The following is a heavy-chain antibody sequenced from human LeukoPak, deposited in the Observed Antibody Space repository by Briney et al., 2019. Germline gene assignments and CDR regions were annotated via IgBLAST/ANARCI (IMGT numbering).Heavy chain of an antibody. V-gene: IGHV4-61*01. CDR3: ATATISSVDY. CDR1: VDSVSSGSYY. CDR2: IYYSGST. Sequence: SETLSLTCTVSVDSVSSGSYYWSSVRQPPGKGLEWIGYIYYSGSTNYNPSLKSRVTISVDTSKNQFSLKLSSVTPADTAVYYCATATISSVDYWGQGTLVTVSS. J-gene: IGHJ4*02. D-gene: IGHD2-15*01.